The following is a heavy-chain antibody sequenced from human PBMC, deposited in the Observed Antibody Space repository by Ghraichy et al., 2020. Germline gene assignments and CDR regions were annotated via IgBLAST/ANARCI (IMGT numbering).Heavy chain of an antibody. CDR2: IRSKANSYAT. CDR1: GFTFSGSA. CDR3: SRSYYDSSGYDAFDI. D-gene: IGHD3-22*01. Sequence: KVSCAASGFTFSGSAMHWVRQASGKGLEWVGRIRSKANSYATAYAASVKGRFTISRDDSKNTAYLQMNSLKTEDTAVYYCSRSYYDSSGYDAFDIWGQGTMVTVSS. V-gene: IGHV3-73*01. J-gene: IGHJ3*02.